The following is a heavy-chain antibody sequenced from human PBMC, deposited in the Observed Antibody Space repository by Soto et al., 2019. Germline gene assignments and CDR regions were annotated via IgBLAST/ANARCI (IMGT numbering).Heavy chain of an antibody. CDR3: ARWGDWTQHVL. Sequence: QVQLQESGPGLVKPSGTLSLTCGVSGGSIRSNKWWSWVRQPPGKGLEWIGEIYHSGSTNYNPSLKSRVTISRDKAHNQFSLKLNSVTAADTAVYYCARWGDWTQHVLWGQGTLVTVSS. CDR1: GGSIRSNKW. D-gene: IGHD1-1*01. CDR2: IYHSGST. V-gene: IGHV4-4*02. J-gene: IGHJ4*02.